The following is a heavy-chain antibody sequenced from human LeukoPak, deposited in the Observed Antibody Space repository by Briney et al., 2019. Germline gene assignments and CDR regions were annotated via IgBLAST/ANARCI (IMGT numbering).Heavy chain of an antibody. CDR2: ISSSGSTI. D-gene: IGHD3-22*01. CDR3: ARGSGYYLMADY. J-gene: IGHJ4*02. Sequence: GGSLRLSCAASGFTFSSYEMNWVRQAPGKGLEWVSYISSSGSTIYYADSVKGRFTISRDNAKNSLYLQMNGLRAEDTAVYYCARGSGYYLMADYWGQGTLVTVSS. V-gene: IGHV3-48*03. CDR1: GFTFSSYE.